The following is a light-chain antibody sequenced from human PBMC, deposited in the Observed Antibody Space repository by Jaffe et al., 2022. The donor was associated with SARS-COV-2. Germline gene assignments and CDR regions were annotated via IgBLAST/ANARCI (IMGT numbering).Light chain of an antibody. V-gene: IGLV2-8*01. J-gene: IGLJ1*01. CDR2: EVT. CDR3: SSYADSNNRYV. CDR1: SSDIGGYNF. Sequence: QSALTQPPSASGSPGQSVTISCTGTSSDIGGYNFVSWYQQHPGKAPKLLIYEVTKRPSGVPDRFSGSKSGNTASLTVSGLQAEDEADYYCSSYADSNNRYVFGTGTEVTVL.